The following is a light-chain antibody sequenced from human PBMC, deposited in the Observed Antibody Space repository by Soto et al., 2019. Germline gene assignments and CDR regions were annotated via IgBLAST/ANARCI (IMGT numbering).Light chain of an antibody. Sequence: QPVLTQSPSASASLGASVTLTCTLSSGHSNYAIACHQQQPEKGPRYLMKLNNDGSHSKGAGVPDRFSGSSSGAERYLTISSLQSEDESDYYCQTWDTGISLVFGGGTKVTVL. CDR2: LNNDGSH. CDR3: QTWDTGISLV. J-gene: IGLJ2*01. V-gene: IGLV4-69*01. CDR1: SGHSNYA.